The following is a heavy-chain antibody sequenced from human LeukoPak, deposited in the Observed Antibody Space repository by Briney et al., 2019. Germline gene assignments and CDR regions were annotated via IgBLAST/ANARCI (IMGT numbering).Heavy chain of an antibody. J-gene: IGHJ4*02. CDR3: ARLPRGLIRSY. D-gene: IGHD2-21*02. V-gene: IGHV4-59*05. CDR1: GDSISRYY. Sequence: SETLSLTCTVSGDSISRYYWSWIRQPAGKGLEWIGTIYHGGSTDSYTGRTYYKSSLKSRVTISVDTSNNQFSLTMASVTAADTAVYYCARLPRGLIRSYWGQGTLVTVSS.